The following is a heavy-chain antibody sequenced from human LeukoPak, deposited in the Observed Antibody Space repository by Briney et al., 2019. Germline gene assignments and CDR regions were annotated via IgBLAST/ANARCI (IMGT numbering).Heavy chain of an antibody. Sequence: PGGSLRLSCAASGFNFRAYTMNWVRQAPGKGLEWVSTISSNGASIYYADSVEGRFTISRDNAKDSVFLQMNSLSAEDTAVYFCGRPRHCSGYNCYGEDPFNIWGRGTMVTVSS. CDR2: ISSNGASI. CDR3: GRPRHCSGYNCYGEDPFNI. J-gene: IGHJ3*02. CDR1: GFNFRAYT. D-gene: IGHD2-15*01. V-gene: IGHV3-21*01.